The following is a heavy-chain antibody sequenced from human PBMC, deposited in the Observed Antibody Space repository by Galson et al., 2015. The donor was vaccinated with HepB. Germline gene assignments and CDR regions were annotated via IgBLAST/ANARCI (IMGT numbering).Heavy chain of an antibody. V-gene: IGHV3-30*18. Sequence: SLRLSCAVSQFTFSSYGMHWVRQAPGKGLEWVAVISYDGSNEYYGDSVKGRFTISRDNSKSTLYLQMNNVTTEDTAVYYCAKTPRILRYFDWISGLDYWGQGTLVIVSS. J-gene: IGHJ4*02. CDR1: QFTFSSYG. CDR2: ISYDGSNE. D-gene: IGHD3-9*01. CDR3: AKTPRILRYFDWISGLDY.